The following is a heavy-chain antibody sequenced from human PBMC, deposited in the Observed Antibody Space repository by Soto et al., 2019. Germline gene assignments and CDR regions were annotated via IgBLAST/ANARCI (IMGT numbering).Heavy chain of an antibody. J-gene: IGHJ6*02. V-gene: IGHV2-5*01. CDR3: AHRLPGPSGYDV. CDR1: GFSLTSGVVG. D-gene: IGHD6-13*01. CDR2: IYWNDEQ. Sequence: QITLKESGPPLVKPTQTLTLTCTFSGFSLTSGVVGVGWIRQPPGEALEWLALIYWNDEQYYNPSLRNRLTITRDTSKTQVVLTMTNMDPVDTATYYWAHRLPGPSGYDVWGQGTTVTVSS.